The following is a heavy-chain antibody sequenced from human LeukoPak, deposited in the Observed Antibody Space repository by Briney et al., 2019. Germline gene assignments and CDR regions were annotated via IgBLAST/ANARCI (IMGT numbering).Heavy chain of an antibody. V-gene: IGHV5-51*01. J-gene: IGHJ4*02. CDR1: GYSFTSYW. CDR3: ARTVYYDFWSGYYTIGVGLDY. D-gene: IGHD3-3*01. CDR2: IYPGDSDT. Sequence: GESLKISCKGSGYSFTSYWIGWVRQMPGKGLEGMGIIYPGDSDTRYCPSFQGQVTISADKSISTAYLQWSSLKASDTAMYYCARTVYYDFWSGYYTIGVGLDYWGQGTLVTVSS.